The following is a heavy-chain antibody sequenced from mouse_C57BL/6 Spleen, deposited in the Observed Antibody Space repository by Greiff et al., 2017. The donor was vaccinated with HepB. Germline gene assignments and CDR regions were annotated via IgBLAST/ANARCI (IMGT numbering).Heavy chain of an antibody. CDR3: ARALTGTGGYFDV. V-gene: IGHV1-50*01. CDR2: IDPSDSYT. D-gene: IGHD4-1*01. Sequence: VQLQQPGAELVKPGASVKLSCKASGYTFTSYWMQWVKQRPGQGLEWIGEIDPSDSYTNYNQKFKGKATLTVDTSSSTAYMQLSSLTSEDSAVYYCARALTGTGGYFDVWGTGTTVTVSS. J-gene: IGHJ1*03. CDR1: GYTFTSYW.